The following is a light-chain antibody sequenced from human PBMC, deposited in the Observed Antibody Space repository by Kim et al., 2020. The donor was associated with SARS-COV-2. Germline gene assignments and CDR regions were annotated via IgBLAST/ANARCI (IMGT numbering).Light chain of an antibody. CDR2: GNT. Sequence: VTIACTGSSSNIGSGYDVHWYQPRPGTAPNLLIYGNTNRPSGVPDRFSGSKSGTSASLAITGLQAEDEADYYCQSYDSSLSVSWVFGGGTQLTVL. CDR1: SSNIGSGYD. CDR3: QSYDSSLSVSWV. J-gene: IGLJ3*02. V-gene: IGLV1-40*01.